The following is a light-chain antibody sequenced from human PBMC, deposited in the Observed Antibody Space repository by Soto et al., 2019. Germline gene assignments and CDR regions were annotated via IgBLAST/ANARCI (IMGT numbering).Light chain of an antibody. CDR1: QSVSSY. J-gene: IGKJ3*01. Sequence: EIVLTQSPATLSLSPGERATLSCRASQSVSSYLARYQQKPGQAPRLLIYDASNRATGIPARFSGSGSGTDFTLTISSLEPEDFAVYYCQQRSNWPFLFTFGPGTKVDIK. V-gene: IGKV3-11*01. CDR2: DAS. CDR3: QQRSNWPFLFT.